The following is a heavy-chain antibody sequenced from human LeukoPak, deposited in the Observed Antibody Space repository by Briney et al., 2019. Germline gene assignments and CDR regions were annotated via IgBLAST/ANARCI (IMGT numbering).Heavy chain of an antibody. CDR3: ARDAEMTTPYYYVMDV. V-gene: IGHV4-59*01. D-gene: IGHD5-24*01. CDR1: GGSISSYY. CDR2: IYYSGST. J-gene: IGHJ6*02. Sequence: PSETLSLTCTVSGGSISSYYWSWIRQPPGKGLEWIGYIYYSGSTDYNPSLKSRVTISVDTSKNQFSLKLRSVTAADTAVYYCARDAEMTTPYYYVMDVWGQGTTVTVSS.